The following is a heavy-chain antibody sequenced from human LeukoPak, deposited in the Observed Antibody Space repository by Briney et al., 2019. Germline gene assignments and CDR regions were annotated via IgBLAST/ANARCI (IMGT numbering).Heavy chain of an antibody. CDR2: INPNSGAT. Sequence: ASVKVSCKASGYTFTGYYMHWVRQAPGQGLEWMGWINPNSGATSYVQKFQDRVTMTRDTSISTAYMELRSLRSDDTAVYYCARDGEAAPWFDPWGQGTLVTVSS. CDR1: GYTFTGYY. J-gene: IGHJ5*02. D-gene: IGHD6-13*01. CDR3: ARDGEAAPWFDP. V-gene: IGHV1-2*02.